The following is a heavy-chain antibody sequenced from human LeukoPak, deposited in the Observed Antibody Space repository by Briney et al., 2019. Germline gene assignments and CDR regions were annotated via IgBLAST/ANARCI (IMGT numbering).Heavy chain of an antibody. D-gene: IGHD3-3*01. CDR2: INPNSGGT. Sequence: GASVKVSCKASGYTFTGYYMHWVRQAPGQGLEWMGWINPNSGGTSYAQKFQGRVTMTRDTSISTAYMELSRLRSDDTAVYYCARDHPTYYDFWSGYYTGTNWFDPWGQGTLVTVSS. V-gene: IGHV1-2*02. J-gene: IGHJ5*02. CDR3: ARDHPTYYDFWSGYYTGTNWFDP. CDR1: GYTFTGYY.